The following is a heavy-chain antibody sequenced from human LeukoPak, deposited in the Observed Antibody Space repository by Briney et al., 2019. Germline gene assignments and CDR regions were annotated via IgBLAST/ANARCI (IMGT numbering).Heavy chain of an antibody. CDR2: IKIKSVGETT. Sequence: GGSLRLSCATSGLTFTSAWLTWVRQAPGKGLEWVGRIKIKSVGETTDYAAPVKGGFTISRDDSENTLYLQMNSLKTEDTAVYYCTTHSGNDLRSWGQGTLVTVSS. V-gene: IGHV3-15*01. J-gene: IGHJ5*02. D-gene: IGHD5-12*01. CDR3: TTHSGNDLRS. CDR1: GLTFTSAW.